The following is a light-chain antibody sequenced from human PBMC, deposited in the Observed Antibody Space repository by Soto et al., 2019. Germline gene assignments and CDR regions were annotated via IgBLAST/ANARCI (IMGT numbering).Light chain of an antibody. Sequence: EIVLTQSPGTLSLSPGERATLSCRASQSVSSSYLAWYQQKPGQAPRLLIYGASSRATGIPDRFSGCGSGTDFTLTISRLGPEDFTVYYCQQRSKWPITFGQGTRLEIK. J-gene: IGKJ5*01. CDR1: QSVSSSY. V-gene: IGKV3D-20*02. CDR2: GAS. CDR3: QQRSKWPIT.